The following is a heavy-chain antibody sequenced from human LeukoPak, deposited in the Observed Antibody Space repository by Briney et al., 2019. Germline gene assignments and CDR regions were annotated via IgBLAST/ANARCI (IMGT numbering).Heavy chain of an antibody. CDR2: INHSGST. J-gene: IGHJ3*02. CDR1: GGSFSGYY. D-gene: IGHD6-13*01. CDR3: ARVLGIAAAGTRGAHAFDI. V-gene: IGHV4-34*01. Sequence: TSETLSLTCAVYGGSFSGYYWSWIRQPPGKGLEWIREINHSGSTNYNPSLKSRVTISVDTSKNQFSLKLSSVTAADTAVYYCARVLGIAAAGTRGAHAFDIWGQGTMVTVSS.